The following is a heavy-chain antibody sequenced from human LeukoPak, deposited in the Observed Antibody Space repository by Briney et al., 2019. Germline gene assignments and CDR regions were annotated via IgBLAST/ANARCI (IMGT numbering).Heavy chain of an antibody. D-gene: IGHD3-9*01. J-gene: IGHJ3*02. CDR3: ARPIPVLRYFDWLSAGAFDI. CDR1: GYSISSGYY. V-gene: IGHV4-38-2*01. Sequence: SETLSLTCAVSGYSISSGYYWGWIRQPPGKGLEWIGSIYHSGSTCYNPSLKSRVTISVDTSKNQFSLKLSSVTAADTAVYYCARPIPVLRYFDWLSAGAFDIWGQGTMVTVSS. CDR2: IYHSGST.